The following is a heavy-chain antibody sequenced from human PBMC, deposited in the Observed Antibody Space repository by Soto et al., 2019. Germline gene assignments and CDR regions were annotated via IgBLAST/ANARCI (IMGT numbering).Heavy chain of an antibody. Sequence: PGGSLRLSCEASGFTFIGFDMHWVRQPTGKGLEWVSTIGTAGDTYYAVSVKGRFTISRDNAKNSLSLQMNSLRAGDTAVYFCARGQEVGAHFFDSWGRGTQVTVSS. CDR3: ARGQEVGAHFFDS. CDR1: GFTFIGFD. CDR2: IGTAGDT. V-gene: IGHV3-13*01. D-gene: IGHD2-15*01. J-gene: IGHJ4*02.